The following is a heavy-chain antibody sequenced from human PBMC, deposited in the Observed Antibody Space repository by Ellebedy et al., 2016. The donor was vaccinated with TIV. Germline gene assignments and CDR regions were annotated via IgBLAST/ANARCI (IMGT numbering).Heavy chain of an antibody. D-gene: IGHD3-10*01. V-gene: IGHV5-51*01. CDR2: IYPGDSDT. J-gene: IGHJ4*02. Sequence: GGSLRLSXKGSGYSFTSYWIGWVRQMPGKGLEWMGIIYPGDSDTRYSPSFQGQVTISADKSISTAYLQWSSLKASDTAMYYCARPGSDYGSGSYYYDYWGQGTLVTVSS. CDR1: GYSFTSYW. CDR3: ARPGSDYGSGSYYYDY.